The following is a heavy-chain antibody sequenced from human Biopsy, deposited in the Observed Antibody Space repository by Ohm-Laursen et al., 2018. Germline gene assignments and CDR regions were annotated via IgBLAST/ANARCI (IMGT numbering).Heavy chain of an antibody. CDR3: ARGPGKLWSGYNT. J-gene: IGHJ5*02. D-gene: IGHD3-3*01. CDR1: GFTVSDNH. V-gene: IGHV3-53*01. Sequence: SLRLSCAASGFTVSDNHISWIRQAPGKGLQWVSLIYSDGNTYYADSVKARFTISRDIHRNTLYLRMNSLRAEDTAVYYCARGPGKLWSGYNTWGQGSLVSVSS. CDR2: IYSDGNT.